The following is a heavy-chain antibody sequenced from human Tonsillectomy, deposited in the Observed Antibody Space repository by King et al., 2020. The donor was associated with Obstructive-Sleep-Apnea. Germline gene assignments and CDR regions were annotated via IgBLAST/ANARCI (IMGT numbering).Heavy chain of an antibody. D-gene: IGHD4-23*01. Sequence: VQLVESGGVVVQPGGSLRLSCAASGFTFDDYSMHWVRQAPGKGLEWVFLIRLDGSGTYYADSGKGRLIISRSDGKTSLCLQMNRRISEDPALAYCVRGLFIIARDNGKSTHNMQMNRLRREDTALYYCVRAYGANSLIYAFDIWGQGTLVTVSS. CDR3: VRGLFIIARDNGKSTHNMQMNRLRREDTALYYCVRAYGANSLIYAFDI. CDR1: GFTFDDYS. CDR2: IRLDGSGT. J-gene: IGHJ3*02. V-gene: IGHV3-43*01.